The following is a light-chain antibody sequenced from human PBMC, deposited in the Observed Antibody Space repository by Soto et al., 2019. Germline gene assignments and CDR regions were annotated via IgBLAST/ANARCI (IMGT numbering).Light chain of an antibody. CDR2: SNN. CDR3: AAWDDSLNGVV. V-gene: IGLV1-44*01. CDR1: SSNIGSYV. Sequence: QSAVTQAPSASGTPGQRVTISCSGSSSNIGSYVVNWYQRLPGTAPKLLIYSNNQRPSGVPERFSGSKSGTSASLAISGLQSEDEAVYDCAAWDDSLNGVVFGGGTKLTVL. J-gene: IGLJ2*01.